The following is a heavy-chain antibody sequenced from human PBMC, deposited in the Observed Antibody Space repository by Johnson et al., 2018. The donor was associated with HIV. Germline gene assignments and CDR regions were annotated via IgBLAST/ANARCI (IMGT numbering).Heavy chain of an antibody. D-gene: IGHD1-14*01. CDR3: ARANTGRGAFDI. V-gene: IGHV3-13*01. J-gene: IGHJ3*02. Sequence: RLVESGGGLVQPGGSLRLSCAASGFTFSSYDMHWVRQATGKGLEWVSAIGTAGDTYYPGSVKGRFTISRENAKNSLYLQMNSLRADDTAVYYCARANTGRGAFDIWGQGTMVTVSS. CDR1: GFTFSSYD. CDR2: IGTAGDT.